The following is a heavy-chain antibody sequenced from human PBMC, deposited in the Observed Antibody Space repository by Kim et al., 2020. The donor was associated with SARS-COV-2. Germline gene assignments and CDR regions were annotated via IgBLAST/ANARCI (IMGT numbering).Heavy chain of an antibody. CDR3: ARDRVGAVRAFDY. Sequence: YAQKVQGRATMTRDTSTRTVYMELSSLRSEDTAVYYCARDRVGAVRAFDYWGQGTLVTVSS. J-gene: IGHJ4*02. D-gene: IGHD1-26*01. V-gene: IGHV1-46*01.